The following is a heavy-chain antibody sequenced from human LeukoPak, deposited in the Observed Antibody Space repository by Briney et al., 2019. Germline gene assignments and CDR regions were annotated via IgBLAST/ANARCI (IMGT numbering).Heavy chain of an antibody. V-gene: IGHV3-66*01. CDR2: IYRGGNT. CDR3: ARDRYGANSPFDY. D-gene: IGHD4-23*01. CDR1: GFTVSSNY. Sequence: GGSLRLSCAASGFTVSSNYMNWVRQAPGKGLEWVSVIYRGGNTYYADSVKGRFTISRDNSKNTLYLQMNSLRAEDTAVYYCARDRYGANSPFDYWGQGTLVTVSS. J-gene: IGHJ4*02.